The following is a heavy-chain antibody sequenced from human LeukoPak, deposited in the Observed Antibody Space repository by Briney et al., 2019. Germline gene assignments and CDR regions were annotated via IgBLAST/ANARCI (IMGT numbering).Heavy chain of an antibody. Sequence: SVKVSCKASGGTFSSYAISWVRQAPGQGLEWTGRIIPILGIANYAPKFQGRVTITADKSTSTAYMELSSLRSEDTAVYYCARLGYSYAKPLDYWGQGTLVTVSS. CDR3: ARLGYSYAKPLDY. V-gene: IGHV1-69*04. CDR1: GGTFSSYA. D-gene: IGHD5-18*01. J-gene: IGHJ4*02. CDR2: IIPILGIA.